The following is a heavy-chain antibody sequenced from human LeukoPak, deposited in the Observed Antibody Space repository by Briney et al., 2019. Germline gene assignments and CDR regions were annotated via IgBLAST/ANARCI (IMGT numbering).Heavy chain of an antibody. Sequence: SETLSLTCTVSGGSISTYHWSWIRQPPGKGLEWIGSMYYSGSTYYNPSLKSRVTISVDTSKNQFSLKLSSVTAADTALYYCASNGWSGYYFDYWGQGTLVTVSS. CDR2: MYYSGST. CDR1: GGSISTYH. CDR3: ASNGWSGYYFDY. V-gene: IGHV4-39*01. J-gene: IGHJ4*02. D-gene: IGHD2-15*01.